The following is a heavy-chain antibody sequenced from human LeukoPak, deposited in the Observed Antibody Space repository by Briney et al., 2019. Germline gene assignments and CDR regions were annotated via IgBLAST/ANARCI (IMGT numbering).Heavy chain of an antibody. CDR3: ARLYDRDAFDI. Sequence: GRSLRLSCAASGFTFSDYYMSWIRQAPGKGLEWVSYISSSGSTIYYADSVKGRFTISRDNAKNSLYLQMNSLRAEDTAVYYCARLYDRDAFDIWGQGTMVTVSS. V-gene: IGHV3-11*01. CDR2: ISSSGSTI. J-gene: IGHJ3*02. CDR1: GFTFSDYY. D-gene: IGHD3-22*01.